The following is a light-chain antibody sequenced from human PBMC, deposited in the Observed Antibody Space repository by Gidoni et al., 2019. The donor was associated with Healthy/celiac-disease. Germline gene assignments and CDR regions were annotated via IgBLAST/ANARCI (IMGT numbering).Light chain of an antibody. CDR1: SSDVGGYNY. Sequence: QSALTQPASVSGSPGQSITISCTGTSSDVGGYNYVSWYQQHPGKAPKLMIYEVSNRTSGVSNRCSGSKSGNTASLTISGLQAEDEADYYCSSYKSSSSYVFGTGTKVTVL. J-gene: IGLJ1*01. CDR3: SSYKSSSSYV. V-gene: IGLV2-14*01. CDR2: EVS.